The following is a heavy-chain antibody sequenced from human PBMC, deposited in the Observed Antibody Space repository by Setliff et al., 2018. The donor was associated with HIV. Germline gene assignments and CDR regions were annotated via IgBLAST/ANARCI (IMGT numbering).Heavy chain of an antibody. D-gene: IGHD6-19*01. Sequence: PGGSLRLSCAASGFTFSSYSMNWVRQAPGKGLEWVSYISSSSSTRYYAGSVKGRFTISRENAKNSLYLQMNSLRAEDTAVYYCAREGQEEWLAPSMYNWLDPWGQGTLVTVSS. CDR1: GFTFSSYS. CDR3: AREGQEEWLAPSMYNWLDP. CDR2: ISSSSSTR. V-gene: IGHV3-48*04. J-gene: IGHJ5*02.